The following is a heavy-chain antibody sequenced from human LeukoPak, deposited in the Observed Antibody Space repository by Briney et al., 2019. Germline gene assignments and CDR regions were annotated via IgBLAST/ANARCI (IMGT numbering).Heavy chain of an antibody. D-gene: IGHD3-22*01. J-gene: IGHJ4*02. Sequence: PSESLSLTCAVYGGSFSGYYWSWIRQPPGKGLEWTGEINHSGSTNYNPSLKSRVTISVDTSKNQFSLKLSSVTAADTAVYYCARGPPYYYDSSGYYGYWGQGTLVTVSS. CDR3: ARGPPYYYDSSGYYGY. V-gene: IGHV4-34*01. CDR1: GGSFSGYY. CDR2: INHSGST.